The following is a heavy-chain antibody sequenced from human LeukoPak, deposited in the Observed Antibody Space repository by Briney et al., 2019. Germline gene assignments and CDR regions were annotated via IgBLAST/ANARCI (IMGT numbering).Heavy chain of an antibody. J-gene: IGHJ3*02. V-gene: IGHV3-74*01. Sequence: QPGGSLRLSCAASGFTFSSYWMHWVRQAPGKGLVWVSRINSDGSSTSYADSVKGRFTISRDNAKNTLYLQMNSLRAEDTAVYYCARGIFERAYAFDIWGQGTMVTVSS. CDR1: GFTFSSYW. CDR3: ARGIFERAYAFDI. D-gene: IGHD3-3*01. CDR2: INSDGSST.